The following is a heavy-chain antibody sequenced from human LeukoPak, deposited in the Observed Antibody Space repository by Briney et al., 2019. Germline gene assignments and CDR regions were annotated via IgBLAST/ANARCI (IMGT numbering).Heavy chain of an antibody. J-gene: IGHJ4*02. CDR2: ISSDGSSK. CDR3: AKDLGSEDFDY. V-gene: IGHV3-30-3*01. CDR1: GFTFSNYP. Sequence: PGGSLRLSCAASGFTFSNYPMHWVRQAPGKGLEWVAVISSDGSSKYYADSVKGRFTISRDNSKNTLYLQMNSLRAEDTAVYYCAKDLGSEDFDYWGQGTLVTVSS. D-gene: IGHD3-10*01.